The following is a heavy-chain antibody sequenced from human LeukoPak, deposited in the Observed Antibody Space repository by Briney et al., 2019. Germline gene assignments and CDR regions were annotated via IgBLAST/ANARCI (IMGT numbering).Heavy chain of an antibody. CDR3: EGYYYGTDDY. CDR2: IYYSGST. Sequence: PSETLSLTCTVSGGSISSSSYYWGWIRQPPGKGLEWIGSIYYSGSTYYNPSLKSRVIISVDTSKNQFSLKLSSVTAADTAVHYCEGYYYGTDDYWGQGTLVTVSS. J-gene: IGHJ4*02. D-gene: IGHD3-10*01. CDR1: GGSISSSSYY. V-gene: IGHV4-39*01.